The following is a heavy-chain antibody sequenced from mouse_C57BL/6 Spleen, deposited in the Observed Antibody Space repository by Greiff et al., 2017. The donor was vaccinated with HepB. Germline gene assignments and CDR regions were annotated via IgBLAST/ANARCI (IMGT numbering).Heavy chain of an antibody. CDR3: ARSRYGSSYVYFDY. J-gene: IGHJ2*01. D-gene: IGHD1-1*01. V-gene: IGHV1-80*01. Sequence: QVQLKQSGAELVKPGASVKISCKASGYAFSSYWMNWVKQRPGKGLEWIGQIYPGDGDTNYNGKFKGKATLTADKSSSTAYMQLSSLTSEDSAVYFCARSRYGSSYVYFDYWGQGTTLTVSS. CDR1: GYAFSSYW. CDR2: IYPGDGDT.